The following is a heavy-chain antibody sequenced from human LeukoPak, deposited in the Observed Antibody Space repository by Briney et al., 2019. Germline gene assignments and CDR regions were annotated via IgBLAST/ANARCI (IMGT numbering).Heavy chain of an antibody. J-gene: IGHJ6*02. CDR1: GFTFSSYA. V-gene: IGHV3-30-3*01. CDR2: ISYDGSNK. CDR3: ATELERRFTYYYYGMDV. Sequence: GGSLRLSCAASGFTFSSYAMHWVRQAPGKGLEWVAVISYDGSNKYYADSVKGRFTIPRDNSKNTLYLQMNSLRAEDTAVYYCATELERRFTYYYYGMDVWGQGTTVTVSS. D-gene: IGHD1-1*01.